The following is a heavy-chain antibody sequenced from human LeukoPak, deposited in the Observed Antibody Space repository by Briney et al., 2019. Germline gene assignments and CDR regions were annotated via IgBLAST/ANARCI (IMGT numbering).Heavy chain of an antibody. CDR3: ARDSGSGNNDY. D-gene: IGHD1-26*01. V-gene: IGHV1-3*01. Sequence: ASVKVSCKASGYTFTSYAIHWVRQAPGQRLEWMGCISAGNGNTKYSQNFQGRVTFISNTSATTAFMELSSLRSEDAAVYYCARDSGSGNNDYWGQGTLVTVSS. CDR2: ISAGNGNT. CDR1: GYTFTSYA. J-gene: IGHJ4*02.